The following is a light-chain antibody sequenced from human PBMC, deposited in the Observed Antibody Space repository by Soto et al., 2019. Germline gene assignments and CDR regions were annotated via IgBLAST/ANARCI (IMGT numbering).Light chain of an antibody. CDR1: QTIRNF. CDR2: AAS. V-gene: IGKV1-39*01. J-gene: IGKJ2*01. Sequence: DIQMTQSPSSLSASVGDRVSITCRANQTIRNFLQWYQQKSGKVPKFLIYAASSLVDGVPSRFSGSGSGADFTLTISSLQPEDFATYYCQQSYSIPYTFGQGTKLDIK. CDR3: QQSYSIPYT.